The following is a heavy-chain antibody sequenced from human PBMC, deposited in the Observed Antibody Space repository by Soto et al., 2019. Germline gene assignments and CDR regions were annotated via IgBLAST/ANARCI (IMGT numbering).Heavy chain of an antibody. V-gene: IGHV3-23*01. Sequence: PWGSLRLSCAASGFGLSSYAVSWFRQAPGKGLEWVSVISGSGGATYYADSVKGRFTISRDNSKNTLYLQMNSVRAEDTAVYYCANSTWDDLPTSFWGQGTPVTVSS. CDR2: ISGSGGAT. CDR1: GFGLSSYA. D-gene: IGHD1-26*01. J-gene: IGHJ4*02. CDR3: ANSTWDDLPTSF.